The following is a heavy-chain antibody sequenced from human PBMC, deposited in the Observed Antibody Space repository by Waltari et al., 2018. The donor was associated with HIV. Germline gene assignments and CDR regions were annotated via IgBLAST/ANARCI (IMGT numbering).Heavy chain of an antibody. CDR1: DGSVRSGSHY. J-gene: IGHJ3*02. V-gene: IGHV4-61*01. CDR2: IYYSGRT. CDR3: ARKYDSDAFDI. D-gene: IGHD3-16*01. Sequence: QVQLQESGPGLVKPSETLSLTCTVSDGSVRSGSHYWSWIRQPPGKGLEWNGYIYYSGRTNYNPSLKSRVTISVDTSKNQFSLKLSSVTAADTAVYYCARKYDSDAFDIWGQGTMVTVSS.